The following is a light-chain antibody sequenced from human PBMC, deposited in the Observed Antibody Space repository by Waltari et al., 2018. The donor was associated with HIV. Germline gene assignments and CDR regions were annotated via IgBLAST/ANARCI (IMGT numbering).Light chain of an antibody. Sequence: QSVLTQPPSASGTPGQRVTISCSGSSSNIGRNYVYWYQQLPGTAPKILSDRNNQRPSGVPDRFSGSKSGTSASLAISGLRSEDEADYYCATWNDSLSAFYVFGTGTKVTVL. V-gene: IGLV1-47*01. CDR3: ATWNDSLSAFYV. CDR1: SSNIGRNY. CDR2: RNN. J-gene: IGLJ1*01.